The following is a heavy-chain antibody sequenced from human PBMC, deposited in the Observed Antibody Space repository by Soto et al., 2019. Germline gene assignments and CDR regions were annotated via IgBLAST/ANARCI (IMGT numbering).Heavy chain of an antibody. J-gene: IGHJ4*02. Sequence: ASVKVSCKASGYTFTSYGISWVRQAPGQGLEWMGWISAYNGNTNYAQKLQGRVTMTTDTSTSTAYMELRSLRSDDTAVYYCARGFPSYSSSWCPYYFDYWGQGTLVTVSS. CDR1: GYTFTSYG. CDR2: ISAYNGNT. V-gene: IGHV1-18*01. CDR3: ARGFPSYSSSWCPYYFDY. D-gene: IGHD6-13*01.